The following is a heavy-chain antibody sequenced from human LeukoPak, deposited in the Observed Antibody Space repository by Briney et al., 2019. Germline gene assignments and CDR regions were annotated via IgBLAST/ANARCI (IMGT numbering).Heavy chain of an antibody. V-gene: IGHV3-21*01. Sequence: GGSLRLSCAASGFSFTTYSMNWLRQAPGKGLEWVSSIGGSNDHTYYADSVKGRFTISRDNAKNSLYLQMNSLRAEDTAVYYCARERWYSSSPEYYFDYWGQGTLVTVSS. CDR1: GFSFTTYS. CDR2: IGGSNDHT. J-gene: IGHJ4*02. D-gene: IGHD6-6*01. CDR3: ARERWYSSSPEYYFDY.